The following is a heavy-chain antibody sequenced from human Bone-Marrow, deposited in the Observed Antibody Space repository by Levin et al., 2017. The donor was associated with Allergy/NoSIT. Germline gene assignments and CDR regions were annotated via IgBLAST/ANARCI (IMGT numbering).Heavy chain of an antibody. D-gene: IGHD5-18*01. CDR1: GFTFDDYA. J-gene: IGHJ4*02. CDR3: AKDRQAMDHYFFDN. CDR2: ISWNSASE. Sequence: SLKISCAASGFTFDDYAMHWVRQVPGKGLEWVSGISWNSASEEYADSVKGRFTISRDNGKNFLYLHLNSLRPEDTALYYCAKDRQAMDHYFFDNWGQGTLVIVSS. V-gene: IGHV3-9*01.